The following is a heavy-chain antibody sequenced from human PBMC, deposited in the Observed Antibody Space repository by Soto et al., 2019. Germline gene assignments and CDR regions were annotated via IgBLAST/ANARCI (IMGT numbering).Heavy chain of an antibody. J-gene: IGHJ6*02. V-gene: IGHV3-9*01. CDR2: ISWKSGSI. D-gene: IGHD2-8*02. Sequence: EVQLVESGGDLVQPGRSLRLSCAASGFSFDDYAMHWVRQAPGKGLEWVSGISWKSGSIGYADSVKGRFTISRDNAKNSLYLQMNSLRAEDTALYYCAKSTGGTANGLDVWGQGTTVTVSS. CDR3: AKSTGGTANGLDV. CDR1: GFSFDDYA.